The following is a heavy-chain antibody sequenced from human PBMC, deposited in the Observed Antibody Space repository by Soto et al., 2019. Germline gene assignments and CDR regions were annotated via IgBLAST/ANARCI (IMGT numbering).Heavy chain of an antibody. D-gene: IGHD6-19*01. J-gene: IGHJ5*02. CDR3: ARGRRSGWYWFDP. V-gene: IGHV1-18*01. Sequence: GPVEVSRKTSCYTFSRYGFNWVRQAPGQGLEWMGWISAYNGNTNYAQKLQGRVTMTTDTSTSTAYMELRSLRSDDTAVYYCARGRRSGWYWFDPWGQGTLVTVSS. CDR2: ISAYNGNT. CDR1: CYTFSRYG.